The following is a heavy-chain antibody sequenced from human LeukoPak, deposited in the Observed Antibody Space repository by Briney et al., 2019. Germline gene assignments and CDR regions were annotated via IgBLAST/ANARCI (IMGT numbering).Heavy chain of an antibody. D-gene: IGHD3-9*01. CDR1: GISFRSYG. V-gene: IGHV3-30*02. J-gene: IGHJ4*02. CDR3: VTDISTHYFGS. CDR2: IWYDASNK. Sequence: PGGSLRLSCAASGISFRSYGMHWVRQAPGKGLEWVTFIWYDASNKYYAESVKGRFTISRDNSRNTVFLQMNSLRAEDTAIYYCVTDISTHYFGSWGQGTLVTVSS.